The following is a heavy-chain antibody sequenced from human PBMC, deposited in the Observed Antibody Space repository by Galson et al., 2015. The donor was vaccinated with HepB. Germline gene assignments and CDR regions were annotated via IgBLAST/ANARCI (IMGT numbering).Heavy chain of an antibody. J-gene: IGHJ5*02. CDR2: IYHSGST. D-gene: IGHD3-3*01. CDR1: GGSISSGGYS. V-gene: IGHV4-30-2*01. CDR3: ARIVGDFWSGYLYNWFDP. Sequence: TLSLTCAVSGGSISSGGYSWSWIRQPPGTGLEWIGYIYHSGSTYYNPSLKSRVTISVDRSKNQFSLKLSSVTAADTAVYYCARIVGDFWSGYLYNWFDPWGQGTLVTVSS.